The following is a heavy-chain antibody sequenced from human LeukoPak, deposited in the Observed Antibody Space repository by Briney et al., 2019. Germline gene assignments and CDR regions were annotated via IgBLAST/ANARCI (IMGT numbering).Heavy chain of an antibody. J-gene: IGHJ6*03. CDR3: ARAHYDFWSGYLSEFYYYYYMDV. CDR2: IYSGGST. V-gene: IGHV3-53*01. CDR1: GFTVSINY. D-gene: IGHD3-3*01. Sequence: PGGSLRLSSAASGFTVSINYMSWVRQAPRKGLEWVSVIYSGGSTHYADPVKGRFTISRDNSKNTLYLQMNSLRAEDTAVYYCARAHYDFWSGYLSEFYYYYYMDVWGKGTTVTVSS.